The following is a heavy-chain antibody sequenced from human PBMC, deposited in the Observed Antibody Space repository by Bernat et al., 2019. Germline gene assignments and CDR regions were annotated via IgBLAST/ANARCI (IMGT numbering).Heavy chain of an antibody. CDR3: ARDTFDCGSTSCFLRLDMDV. D-gene: IGHD2-2*01. CDR2: IVYDGSNK. J-gene: IGHJ6*02. V-gene: IGHV3-30-3*01. CDR1: GFTFSNYA. Sequence: QVQLVESGGGVVQPGRSLRLSCAASGFTFSNYAIHWVRQAPGKGLEWVAVIVYDGSNKYYADSAKGRFTISRDNSKNTLYLQMNSLRAEDTAVYYCARDTFDCGSTSCFLRLDMDVWGQGTTVTVSS.